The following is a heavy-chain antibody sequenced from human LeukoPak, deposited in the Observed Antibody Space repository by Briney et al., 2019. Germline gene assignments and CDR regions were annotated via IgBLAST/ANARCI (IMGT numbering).Heavy chain of an antibody. CDR1: GGTFSSYA. D-gene: IGHD6-13*01. CDR3: ARDSPDGIAAAGIFDY. V-gene: IGHV1-69*06. Sequence: ASVKVSCKASGGTFSSYAIGWVRQAPGQGLEWMGGIIPIFGTANYAQKFQGRVTITADKSTSTAYMELSSLRSEDTAVYYCARDSPDGIAAAGIFDYWGQGTLVTVSS. J-gene: IGHJ4*02. CDR2: IIPIFGTA.